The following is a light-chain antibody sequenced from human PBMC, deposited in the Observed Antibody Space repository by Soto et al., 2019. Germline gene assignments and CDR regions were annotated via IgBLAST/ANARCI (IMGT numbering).Light chain of an antibody. J-gene: IGLJ1*01. CDR1: SSDVGSYNL. CDR3: CSYAGSIPYV. CDR2: EVS. V-gene: IGLV2-23*02. Sequence: QSALTQPASVSGSPGQSITISCTGTSSDVGSYNLVSWYQQHPGKAPKLMIYEVSKRPSGVSNRFSGSKSGNTASLTISGLQAEDEADYYCCSYAGSIPYVFGTGTNSPS.